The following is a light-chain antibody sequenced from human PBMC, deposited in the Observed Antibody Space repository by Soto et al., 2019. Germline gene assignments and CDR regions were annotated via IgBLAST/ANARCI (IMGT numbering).Light chain of an antibody. Sequence: QSVLTQPASVSGSPGQSITISCTGTSSDVGGYNYVSWYQQHPGKAPKLMIYEVSNRPSGVSNRFSGSKSGNTASPTISGLQAEDEADYYCSSYTSSSTYVFGTGTKV. CDR3: SSYTSSSTYV. V-gene: IGLV2-14*01. CDR2: EVS. J-gene: IGLJ1*01. CDR1: SSDVGGYNY.